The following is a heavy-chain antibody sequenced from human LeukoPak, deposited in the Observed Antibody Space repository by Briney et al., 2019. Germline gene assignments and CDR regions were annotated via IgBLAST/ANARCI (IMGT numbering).Heavy chain of an antibody. J-gene: IGHJ4*02. Sequence: QTGGSLRLSCAASGFAFSTYAMNWVRQAPGKGLEWVSFIRGSGGSTLYADPVKGRFTISRDDSKNTLSLQMNSLRAEDTAVYYCAKGSFSGFSTRADYWGQGTLVTVSS. CDR1: GFAFSTYA. CDR3: AKGSFSGFSTRADY. V-gene: IGHV3-23*01. CDR2: IRGSGGST. D-gene: IGHD5-12*01.